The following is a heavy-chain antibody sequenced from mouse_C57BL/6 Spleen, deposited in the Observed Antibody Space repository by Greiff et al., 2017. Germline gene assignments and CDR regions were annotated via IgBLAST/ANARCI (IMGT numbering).Heavy chain of an antibody. CDR3: ARELLGFDY. V-gene: IGHV1-82*01. D-gene: IGHD2-1*01. Sequence: VQLQQSGPELVKPGASVKISCKASGYAFSSSWMNWVKQRPGKGLEWIGRIYPGDGDTNYNGKFKGKATLTADKSSSTAYMQLSSLTSEDSAVYFCARELLGFDYWGQGTTLTVSS. CDR2: IYPGDGDT. J-gene: IGHJ2*01. CDR1: GYAFSSSW.